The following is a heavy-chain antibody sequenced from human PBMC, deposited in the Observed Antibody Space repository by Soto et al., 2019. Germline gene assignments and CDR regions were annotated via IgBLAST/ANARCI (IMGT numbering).Heavy chain of an antibody. CDR2: IRSKAYGETT. CDR3: TRGREWELLLSHY. D-gene: IGHD1-26*01. J-gene: IGHJ4*02. CDR1: GFTFGDYA. Sequence: GGSLSLSCTTSGFTFGDYAMSWFRQAPGKGLEWVGFIRSKAYGETTEYAASVKGRFTFSRDDSKNIAYLQMNSLKTEDTAVYYCTRGREWELLLSHYWGQGTLVTVSS. V-gene: IGHV3-49*03.